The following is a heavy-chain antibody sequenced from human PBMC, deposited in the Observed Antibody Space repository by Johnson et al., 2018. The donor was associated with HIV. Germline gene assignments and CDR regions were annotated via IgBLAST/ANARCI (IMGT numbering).Heavy chain of an antibody. Sequence: QVQLVESGGGVVQPGRSLRLSCAASEFTFSHYPMHWVRQAPGRGLERMALISYDGSNKFYADSVKGRFTVSRDNSKNTLYLQMNSLRDEDTAVYYCASPLIPGYYDFWPGAFAIWGQGTMVTVSS. J-gene: IGHJ3*02. CDR1: EFTFSHYP. D-gene: IGHD3-3*01. CDR2: ISYDGSNK. CDR3: ASPLIPGYYDFWPGAFAI. V-gene: IGHV3-30-3*01.